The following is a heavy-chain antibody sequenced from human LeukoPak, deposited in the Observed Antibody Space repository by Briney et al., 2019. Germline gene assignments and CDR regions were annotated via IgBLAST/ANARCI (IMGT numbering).Heavy chain of an antibody. CDR1: GYTFTSYY. CDR3: ARDGDVGTAMVSLDY. CDR2: INPSGGST. J-gene: IGHJ4*02. V-gene: IGHV1-46*01. D-gene: IGHD5-18*01. Sequence: ASVKVSCKASGYTFTSYYMHWVRQAPGQGLEWMGIINPSGGSTSYAQKFQGRVTMTRDTSTSTVYMELSSLRSEDTAVYYCARDGDVGTAMVSLDYWGQGTLVTVSS.